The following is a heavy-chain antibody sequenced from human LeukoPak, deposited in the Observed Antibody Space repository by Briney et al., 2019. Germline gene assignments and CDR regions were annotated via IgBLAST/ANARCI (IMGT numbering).Heavy chain of an antibody. J-gene: IGHJ4*02. D-gene: IGHD2-15*01. CDR3: AKDSGRGYCSGGSCYATFDY. V-gene: IGHV3-33*06. Sequence: GRSLRLSCAASGFTFTSYGMHWVRQAPGKGLEWVAVIWYDGSDKYYADSVKGRFTISRDNSKNTLYLQMNSLRAEDTAVYYCAKDSGRGYCSGGSCYATFDYWGQGTLVTVSS. CDR2: IWYDGSDK. CDR1: GFTFTSYG.